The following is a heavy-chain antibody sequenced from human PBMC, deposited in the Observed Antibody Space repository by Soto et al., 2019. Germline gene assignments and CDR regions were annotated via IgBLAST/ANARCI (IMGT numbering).Heavy chain of an antibody. V-gene: IGHV3-30*18. J-gene: IGHJ6*02. CDR1: GFTFSNYG. D-gene: IGHD4-17*01. Sequence: QVQLVESGGGVVQPGRSLRLSCAASGFTFSNYGMHWVRQAPGKGLEWVAVISYDGSNKYYADSVKGRFTISRDNSKNTLDLQMHSLRAEDTAVYYCAKDRGYGDLRLGYGMDVWGQGTTVTVSS. CDR2: ISYDGSNK. CDR3: AKDRGYGDLRLGYGMDV.